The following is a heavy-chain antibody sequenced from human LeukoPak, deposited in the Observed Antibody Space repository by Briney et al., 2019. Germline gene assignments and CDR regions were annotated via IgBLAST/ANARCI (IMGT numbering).Heavy chain of an antibody. Sequence: KTSETLSLTCTVSGGSISSTTYYWSWIRQPAGKGLEWIGRIYTSGSTNYNPSLKSRVTMSVDTSKNQFSLKLSSVTAADTAVYYCARDGRFGELLYLDYWGQGTLVTVSS. CDR1: GGSISSTTYY. D-gene: IGHD3-10*01. J-gene: IGHJ4*02. V-gene: IGHV4-61*02. CDR2: IYTSGST. CDR3: ARDGRFGELLYLDY.